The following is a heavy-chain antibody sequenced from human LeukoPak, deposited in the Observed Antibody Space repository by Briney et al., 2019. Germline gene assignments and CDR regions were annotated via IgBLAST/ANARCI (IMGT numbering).Heavy chain of an antibody. J-gene: IGHJ4*02. D-gene: IGHD6-19*01. CDR1: DYTFTSYG. CDR3: ARQAGGYSSGWYQFHFDY. V-gene: IGHV1-18*04. CDR2: INTYNGNT. Sequence: ASVKVSCKASDYTFTSYGISWVRQAPGQGLEWMGWINTYNGNTNYAQKLQGRATMTTDTSTRTAYMELRSLRSDDTAMYYCARQAGGYSSGWYQFHFDYWGPGTLVIVSS.